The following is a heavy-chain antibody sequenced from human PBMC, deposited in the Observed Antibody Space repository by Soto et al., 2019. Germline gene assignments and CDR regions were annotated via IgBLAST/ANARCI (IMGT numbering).Heavy chain of an antibody. J-gene: IGHJ6*02. V-gene: IGHV1-69*13. CDR3: AKKAPRGYSGYDFSYYYYYGMDV. Sequence: SVKVSCKASGGTFSSYAISWVRQAPGQGLEWMGGIIPIFGTANYAQKFQGRVTITADESTSTAYMELSSLRAEDTAVYYCAKKAPRGYSGYDFSYYYYYGMDVCGHGTTVTVSS. D-gene: IGHD5-12*01. CDR2: IIPIFGTA. CDR1: GGTFSSYA.